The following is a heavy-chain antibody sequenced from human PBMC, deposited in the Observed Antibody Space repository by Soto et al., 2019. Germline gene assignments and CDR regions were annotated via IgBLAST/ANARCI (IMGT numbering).Heavy chain of an antibody. CDR3: AKDTIAAAGTGFDY. CDR1: GFTFDDYA. J-gene: IGHJ4*02. CDR2: ISWNSGSI. D-gene: IGHD6-13*01. V-gene: IGHV3-9*01. Sequence: EVQLVESGGGLVQPGRSLRLSCAASGFTFDDYAMHWVRQAPGKGLEWVSGISWNSGSIGYADSVKGRFTISRDNAKNYLYLQMNSLRAEDTALYYCAKDTIAAAGTGFDYWGQGTLVTVSS.